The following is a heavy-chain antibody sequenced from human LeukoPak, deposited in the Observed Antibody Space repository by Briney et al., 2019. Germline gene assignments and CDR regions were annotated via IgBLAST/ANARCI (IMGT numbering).Heavy chain of an antibody. Sequence: PGGSLRLSCAASGFTFSSYATNWVSQAPGKGLEWVSGISGSGGSTYYADSVKGRFTISRDNSKNTLYLQMNSLRVEDTAVYYCAKQYDFWSGPDYWGQGTLVTVSS. D-gene: IGHD3-3*01. CDR3: AKQYDFWSGPDY. J-gene: IGHJ4*02. CDR1: GFTFSSYA. V-gene: IGHV3-23*01. CDR2: ISGSGGST.